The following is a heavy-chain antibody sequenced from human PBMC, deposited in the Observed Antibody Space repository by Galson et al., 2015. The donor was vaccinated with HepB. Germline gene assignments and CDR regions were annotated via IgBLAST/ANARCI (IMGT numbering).Heavy chain of an antibody. D-gene: IGHD2-2*01. Sequence: SVKVSCKASGYTFTSYAMHWVRQAPGQRLEWMGWINAGNGNTKYSQKFQGRVTITRDTSASTAYMELSSLRSEDTAVYYCARGGIVVVPAARLRMDVWGQGTTVTVSS. V-gene: IGHV1-3*01. CDR2: INAGNGNT. CDR1: GYTFTSYA. CDR3: ARGGIVVVPAARLRMDV. J-gene: IGHJ6*02.